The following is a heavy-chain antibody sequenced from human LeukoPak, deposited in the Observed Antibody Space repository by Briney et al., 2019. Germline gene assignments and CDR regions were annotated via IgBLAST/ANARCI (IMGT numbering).Heavy chain of an antibody. CDR3: ARGTTGTTGYNYYMDV. D-gene: IGHD1-1*01. J-gene: IGHJ6*03. Sequence: PSETLSLTCTASGDSIGYYFWSWIRQPAGKGLEWIGRIYPTGSTNYSPSLKSRVTISLDKSKNQYFLNLTSVTATDTAVYYCARGTTGTTGYNYYMDVWGKGTTVIVSS. V-gene: IGHV4-4*07. CDR2: IYPTGST. CDR1: GDSIGYYF.